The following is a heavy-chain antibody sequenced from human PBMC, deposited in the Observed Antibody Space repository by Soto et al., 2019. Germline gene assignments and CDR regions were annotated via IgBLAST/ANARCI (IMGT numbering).Heavy chain of an antibody. CDR2: NHDSGGA. CDR1: GVSISNYY. Sequence: SETLSLTCAVSGVSISNYYWTWIRQPPGRGLEGIGDNHDSGGANYNPSLKSRVTISVDTSKNQFLLKLSSVTADDTAVYYCAREWWDGSGSPGYMDVWGKGTTVTVSS. CDR3: AREWWDGSGSPGYMDV. J-gene: IGHJ6*03. D-gene: IGHD3-10*01. V-gene: IGHV4-59*01.